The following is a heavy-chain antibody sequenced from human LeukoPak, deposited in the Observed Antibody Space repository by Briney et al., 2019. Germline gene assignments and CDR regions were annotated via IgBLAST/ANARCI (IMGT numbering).Heavy chain of an antibody. CDR1: GGPFSGYY. V-gene: IGHV4-34*01. J-gene: IGHJ4*02. Sequence: PSETLSLTCAVYGGPFSGYYWSWVRQPPGKGLEWIGEINDSGSTDYNPSLTSRVTISVDTSKNQFSLRLSSVTAADTAVYHCARDGYGDSASFDYWGQGSLVTVSS. D-gene: IGHD4-17*01. CDR3: ARDGYGDSASFDY. CDR2: INDSGST.